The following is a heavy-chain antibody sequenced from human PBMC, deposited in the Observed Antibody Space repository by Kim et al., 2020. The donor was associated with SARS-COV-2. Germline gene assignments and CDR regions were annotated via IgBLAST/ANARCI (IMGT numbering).Heavy chain of an antibody. V-gene: IGHV1-8*01. CDR3: ARALSDGSVGY. CDR2: T. J-gene: IGHJ4*02. D-gene: IGHD2-15*01. Sequence: TGYAKKFQGRVTMTRNTSISTAYMELSSLRSEDTAVYYCARALSDGSVGYWGQGTLVTVSS.